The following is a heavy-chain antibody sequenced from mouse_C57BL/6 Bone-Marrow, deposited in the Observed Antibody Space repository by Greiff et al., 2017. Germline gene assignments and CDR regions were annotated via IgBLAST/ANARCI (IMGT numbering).Heavy chain of an antibody. D-gene: IGHD1-1*01. CDR2: IDPSDSYT. CDR1: GYTFTSYW. V-gene: IGHV1-69*01. J-gene: IGHJ2*01. CDR3: ARYYGSSLYYFDY. Sequence: QVQLQQPGAELVMPGASVKLSCKASGYTFTSYWMHWVKQRPGQGLEWIGEIDPSDSYTNYNQKFKGKSTLTVDKSSSTAYMQLSSLTSEDSAVYYCARYYGSSLYYFDYWGQSTTLTVSS.